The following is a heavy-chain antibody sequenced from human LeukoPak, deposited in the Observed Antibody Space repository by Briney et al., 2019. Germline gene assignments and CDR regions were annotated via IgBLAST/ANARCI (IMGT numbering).Heavy chain of an antibody. V-gene: IGHV3-53*01. CDR2: IYSGGST. J-gene: IGHJ6*02. CDR3: ASDIVVVPAATLYYYGMDV. Sequence: GGSLRLSCAASGFTVSSNYMSWVRQAPGKGLEWVSVIYSGGSTYYADSVKGRFTISRHNSKNTLYLQMNSLRDEDTAVYYCASDIVVVPAATLYYYGMDVWGQGTTVTVSS. D-gene: IGHD2-2*01. CDR1: GFTVSSNY.